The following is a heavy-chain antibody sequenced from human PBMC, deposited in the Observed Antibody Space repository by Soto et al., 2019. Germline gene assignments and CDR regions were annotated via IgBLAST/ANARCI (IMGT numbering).Heavy chain of an antibody. V-gene: IGHV4-59*01. Sequence: SETLSLTCTVSGVSISSYYWSWIRQPPGKGLEWIGYIYYSGSTNYNPSLKSRVTISVDTSKNQFSLKLSSVTAADTAVYYCASLRKAYCGGDCYSRWFDPWGQGTLVTVSS. J-gene: IGHJ5*02. CDR1: GVSISSYY. CDR2: IYYSGST. D-gene: IGHD2-21*02. CDR3: ASLRKAYCGGDCYSRWFDP.